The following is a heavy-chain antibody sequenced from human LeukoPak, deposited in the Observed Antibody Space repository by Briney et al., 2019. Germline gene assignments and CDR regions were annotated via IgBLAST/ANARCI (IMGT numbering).Heavy chain of an antibody. CDR2: INHSGST. CDR1: GYSISSGYY. V-gene: IGHV4-38-2*02. Sequence: SETLSLTCTVSGYSISSGYYWSWIRQPPGKGLEWIGEINHSGSTNYNPSLKSRVTISVDTSRNQFSLKLSSVTAADTAVYYCVRAEYYFDYWGQGTLVTVSS. J-gene: IGHJ4*02. D-gene: IGHD3-10*01. CDR3: VRAEYYFDY.